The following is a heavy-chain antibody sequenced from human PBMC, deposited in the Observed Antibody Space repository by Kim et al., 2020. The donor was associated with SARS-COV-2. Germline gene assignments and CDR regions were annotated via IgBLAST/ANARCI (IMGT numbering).Heavy chain of an antibody. CDR2: INEDGSVF. CDR1: GFTFSNFW. V-gene: IGHV3-7*03. D-gene: IGHD3-10*01. Sequence: GGSLRLSCTASGFTFSNFWMKWMRQAPGKGLEWVADINEDGSVFYYVGSVEGRFTVSRDNDKNSLYLQMNNLRAEDTAVYYCARVSRGGAYDDCLGQGTL. CDR3: ARVSRGGAYDDC. J-gene: IGHJ4*02.